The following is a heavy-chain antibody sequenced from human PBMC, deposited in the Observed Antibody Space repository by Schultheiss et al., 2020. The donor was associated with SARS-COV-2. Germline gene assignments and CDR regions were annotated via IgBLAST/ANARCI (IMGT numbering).Heavy chain of an antibody. J-gene: IGHJ4*02. Sequence: SETLSLTCTVSGGSISSYYWGWIRQPPGKGLEWIGYIYYSGSTNYNPSLKSRVTISVDTSKNQFSLKLSSVTAADTAVYYCASLGYCSSTSCYTRAFDYWGQGTLVTVSS. D-gene: IGHD2-2*02. CDR1: GGSISSYY. CDR3: ASLGYCSSTSCYTRAFDY. CDR2: IYYSGST. V-gene: IGHV4-59*01.